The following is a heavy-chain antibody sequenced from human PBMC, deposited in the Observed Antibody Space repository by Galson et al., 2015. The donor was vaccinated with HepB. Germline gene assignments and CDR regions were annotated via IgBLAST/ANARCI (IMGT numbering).Heavy chain of an antibody. CDR3: ASLLAYCGGDCYSNYYYYGMDV. Sequence: SLRLSCAASGFTFSSYSINWVRQAPGKGLEWVSSISSSSSYIYYADSVKGRFTISRDNAKNSLYLQMNSLRAEDTAVYYCASLLAYCGGDCYSNYYYYGMDVWGQGTTVTVSS. V-gene: IGHV3-21*01. D-gene: IGHD2-21*02. CDR2: ISSSSSYI. CDR1: GFTFSSYS. J-gene: IGHJ6*02.